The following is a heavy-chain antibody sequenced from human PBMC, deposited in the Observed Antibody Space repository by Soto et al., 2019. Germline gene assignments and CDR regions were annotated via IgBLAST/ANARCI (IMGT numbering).Heavy chain of an antibody. Sequence: GGSLRLSCAASGFTFSIYSMNWVRHAPGKGLEWVSSISSSSSYIYYADSVKGRFTISRDNAKNSLYLQMNSLRAEDTAVYYCARDGYCTNGVCYIPYYYYGMDVWGQGTTVTVSS. CDR1: GFTFSIYS. D-gene: IGHD2-8*01. V-gene: IGHV3-21*01. CDR3: ARDGYCTNGVCYIPYYYYGMDV. CDR2: ISSSSSYI. J-gene: IGHJ6*02.